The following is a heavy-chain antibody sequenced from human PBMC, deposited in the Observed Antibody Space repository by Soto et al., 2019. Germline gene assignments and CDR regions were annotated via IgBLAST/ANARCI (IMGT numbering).Heavy chain of an antibody. CDR2: IYYSGST. V-gene: IGHV4-31*03. Sequence: SETLSLTCTVSGGSISSGGYYWSWIRQHPGKGLEWIGYIYYSGSTYYNPSLKSRVTISVDTSKNQFSLKLSSVTAADTAVYYCARIVMVRGVIITVFDYWGQGTLVTVSS. CDR1: GGSISSGGYY. J-gene: IGHJ4*02. CDR3: ARIVMVRGVIITVFDY. D-gene: IGHD3-10*01.